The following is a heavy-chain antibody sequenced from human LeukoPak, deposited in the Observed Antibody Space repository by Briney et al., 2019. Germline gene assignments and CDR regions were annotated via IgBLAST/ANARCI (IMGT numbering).Heavy chain of an antibody. Sequence: PGGSLRLSCAASGFTFSSYWMSWVRQAPGKGLEWVANIKQDGSEKYYVDSVKGRFTISRDNAKNSLYLQMNSLSAEDTAVYYCAKDSTSGGNYGSLDYWGQGTLVTVSS. CDR3: AKDSTSGGNYGSLDY. CDR2: IKQDGSEK. D-gene: IGHD4-23*01. V-gene: IGHV3-7*01. CDR1: GFTFSSYW. J-gene: IGHJ4*02.